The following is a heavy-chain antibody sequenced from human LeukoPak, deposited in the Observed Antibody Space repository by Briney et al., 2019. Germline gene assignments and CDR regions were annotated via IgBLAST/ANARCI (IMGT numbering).Heavy chain of an antibody. J-gene: IGHJ4*02. Sequence: GGSLRLSCAASGFTFSNVWMTWVRQAPGKGLEWVGRIKRNSDGGTTYYAAPVKGRFTISRDDSRNMLYLQMSSLKTEDTAVYYCTTAPDAYTFDYWGQGTLVTVSS. D-gene: IGHD3-16*01. CDR3: TTAPDAYTFDY. CDR1: GFTFSNVW. CDR2: IKRNSDGGTT. V-gene: IGHV3-15*06.